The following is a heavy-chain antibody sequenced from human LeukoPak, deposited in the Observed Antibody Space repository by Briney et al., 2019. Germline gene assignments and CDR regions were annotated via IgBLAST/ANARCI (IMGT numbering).Heavy chain of an antibody. V-gene: IGHV1-18*01. D-gene: IGHD3-3*01. J-gene: IGHJ5*02. CDR2: ISAYNGKT. Sequence: ASVKVSCEASGDTFTSYGISWVRQAPGQGLEWMGWISAYNGKTNYAQKLQGRVTMTTDTSTSTAYMELRSLRSDDTAVYYCARDSTKYYDFWSGYFQGDNWFDPWGQGTLVTVSS. CDR1: GDTFTSYG. CDR3: ARDSTKYYDFWSGYFQGDNWFDP.